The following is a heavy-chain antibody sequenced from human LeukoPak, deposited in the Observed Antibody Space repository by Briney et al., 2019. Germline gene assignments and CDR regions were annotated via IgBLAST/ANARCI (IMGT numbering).Heavy chain of an antibody. Sequence: GGSLRLSCAASGFTFSTYAMTWVRQAPGKGLEWVSSITGTGDGTSAADSVKGRFIISRDSSKHTLYLQMNSLRVEDTAVYYCAKAGLVRGGALDSWGQGTLVTVSS. CDR2: ITGTGDGT. J-gene: IGHJ4*02. CDR3: AKAGLVRGGALDS. D-gene: IGHD4/OR15-4a*01. CDR1: GFTFSTYA. V-gene: IGHV3-23*01.